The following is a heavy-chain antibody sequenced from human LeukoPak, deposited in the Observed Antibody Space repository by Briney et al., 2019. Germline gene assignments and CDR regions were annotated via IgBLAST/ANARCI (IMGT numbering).Heavy chain of an antibody. CDR3: AKSRSGWYHFVY. CDR2: ISISGDSA. Sequence: GGSLRLSCAASGFTFSTYAMSWVRQAPGKGLEWVSAISISGDSASHADSVKGRFSISRDNSQNTMYLQMNSLRAEDTAVYYCAKSRSGWYHFVYWGQGTLVTVSS. D-gene: IGHD6-19*01. CDR1: GFTFSTYA. J-gene: IGHJ4*02. V-gene: IGHV3-23*01.